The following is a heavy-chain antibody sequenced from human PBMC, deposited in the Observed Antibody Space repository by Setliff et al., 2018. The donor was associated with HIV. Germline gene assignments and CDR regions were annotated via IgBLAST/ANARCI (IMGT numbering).Heavy chain of an antibody. Sequence: GASVKVSCKASGGTFSSYITAWVRQAPGQGLEWMGGIHPIFGTTNYARDFMGRVSITADESTNTAYMELSSPRSDDSAIYYCARGIPRGTVFGVVGYFDYWGQGTPVTVSS. D-gene: IGHD3-3*01. J-gene: IGHJ4*02. CDR2: IHPIFGTT. CDR1: GGTFSSYI. V-gene: IGHV1-69*13. CDR3: ARGIPRGTVFGVVGYFDY.